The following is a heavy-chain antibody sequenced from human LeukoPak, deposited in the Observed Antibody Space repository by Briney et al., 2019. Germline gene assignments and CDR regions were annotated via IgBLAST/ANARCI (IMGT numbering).Heavy chain of an antibody. CDR2: INHSGST. CDR3: ASGYSYGWSAFDY. D-gene: IGHD5-18*01. Sequence: SETLSLTCAVYGGSFSGYYWSWIRQPPGKGLEWIGEINHSGSTNYNPSLKSRVTIPVDTPKNQFSLKLSSVTAADTAVYYCASGYSYGWSAFDYWGQGTLVTVSS. V-gene: IGHV4-34*01. CDR1: GGSFSGYY. J-gene: IGHJ4*02.